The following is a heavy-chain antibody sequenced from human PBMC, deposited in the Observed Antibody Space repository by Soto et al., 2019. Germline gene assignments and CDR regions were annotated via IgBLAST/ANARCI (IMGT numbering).Heavy chain of an antibody. CDR2: INPNSGGT. J-gene: IGHJ5*02. D-gene: IGHD3-3*02. CDR1: VFTFTGYY. CDR3: ARDRIFGVVIWFDP. V-gene: IGHV1-2*02. Sequence: XSVKVSCKASVFTFTGYYMHWVRQAPGQGLEWMGWINPNSGGTNYAQKFQGRVTMTRDTSISTAYMELSRLRSDDTAVYYCARDRIFGVVIWFDPWGQETLVTVS.